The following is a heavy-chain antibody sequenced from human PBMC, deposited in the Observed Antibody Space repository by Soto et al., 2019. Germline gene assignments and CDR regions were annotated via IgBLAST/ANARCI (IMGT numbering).Heavy chain of an antibody. Sequence: ASVKVSCKASGDTFTSHYMHWVRQAPGQGLERMGIINPSGGSTYYVQKFQGRVTMTRDTSTTTVYMELSSLTSEDTAVYYCARVSGVTVRYNWGQGTQVIGPS. CDR2: INPSGGST. CDR1: GDTFTSHY. V-gene: IGHV1-46*03. D-gene: IGHD3-16*02. CDR3: ARVSGVTVRYN. J-gene: IGHJ4*02.